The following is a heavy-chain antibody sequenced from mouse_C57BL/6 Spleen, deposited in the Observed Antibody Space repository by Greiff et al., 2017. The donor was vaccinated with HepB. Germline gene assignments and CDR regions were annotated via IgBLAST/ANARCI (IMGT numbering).Heavy chain of an antibody. Sequence: EVQLQESGPGLVKPSQSLSLTCSVTGYSITSGYYWNWIRQFPGNKLEWMGYISYDGSNNYNPSLKNRISITRDTSKNQFFLKLNSVTTEDTATYYCAREGAYYGSSFDYWGQGTTLTVSS. J-gene: IGHJ2*01. CDR3: AREGAYYGSSFDY. CDR2: ISYDGSN. D-gene: IGHD1-1*01. V-gene: IGHV3-6*01. CDR1: GYSITSGYY.